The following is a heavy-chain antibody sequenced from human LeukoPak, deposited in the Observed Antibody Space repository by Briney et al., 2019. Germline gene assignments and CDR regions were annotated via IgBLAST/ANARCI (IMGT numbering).Heavy chain of an antibody. CDR2: IHYDGNT. J-gene: IGHJ4*02. D-gene: IGHD5-12*01. CDR1: GGSISSSSYS. V-gene: IGHV4-39*01. CDR3: ARSSSGYSVVMRY. Sequence: SETLSLTCTVSGGSISSSSYSWTWIRQPPGKGLEWIGSIHYDGNTYYKPSLRSRVTISVDTSNQFSLRLSSVTAADTAVYYCARSSSGYSVVMRYWGQGTLVTVSS.